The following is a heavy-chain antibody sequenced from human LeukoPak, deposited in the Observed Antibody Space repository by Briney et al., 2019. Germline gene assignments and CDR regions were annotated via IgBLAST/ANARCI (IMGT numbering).Heavy chain of an antibody. Sequence: ASVKVSCKAPGGTFSSYAISWVRQAPGQGLEWMGGIIPIFGTANYAQKFQGRVTITTDESASTAYMELSSLRSEDTAVYYCARDRFLGYYYDSSGYYRHDAFDIWGQGTMVTVSS. CDR3: ARDRFLGYYYDSSGYYRHDAFDI. D-gene: IGHD3-22*01. CDR1: GGTFSSYA. J-gene: IGHJ3*02. V-gene: IGHV1-69*05. CDR2: IIPIFGTA.